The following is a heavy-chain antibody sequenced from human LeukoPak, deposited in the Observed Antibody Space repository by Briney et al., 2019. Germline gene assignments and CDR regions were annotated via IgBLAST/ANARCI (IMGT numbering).Heavy chain of an antibody. CDR1: GLTFSSYA. V-gene: IGHV3-23*01. D-gene: IGHD4-23*01. CDR3: ANPNGGWDGDY. CDR2: ISGSGGST. Sequence: GGSLRLSCEAPGLTFSSYAVSWVRQAPGKGLEWVSAISGSGGSTYYADSVKGRFTISRDNSKNTLYLQMNSLRAEDTAVYYCANPNGGWDGDYWGQGTLVTVSS. J-gene: IGHJ4*02.